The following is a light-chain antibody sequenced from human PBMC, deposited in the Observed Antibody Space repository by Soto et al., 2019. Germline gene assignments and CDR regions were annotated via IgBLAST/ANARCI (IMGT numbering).Light chain of an antibody. CDR3: QQPDNLPLT. CDR2: DAS. J-gene: IGKJ5*01. CDR1: QAIKNF. Sequence: DFQMTQSPSSLSASVGDRVTITCRATQAIKNFLNWYQQKPGRAPKLLIPDASTLQREVPSRFSGSGSGTHFTFVGSSLQPEDVGSYYCQQPDNLPLTFGQGTRLDIK. V-gene: IGKV1-33*01.